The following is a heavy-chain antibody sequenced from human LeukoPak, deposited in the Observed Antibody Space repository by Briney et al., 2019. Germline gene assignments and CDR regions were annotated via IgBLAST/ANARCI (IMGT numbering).Heavy chain of an antibody. CDR3: ARQGGYYDSSGFPLDY. D-gene: IGHD3-22*01. J-gene: IGHJ4*02. V-gene: IGHV4-59*01. CDR1: GGSISSYY. Sequence: PSETLSLTCTVSGGSISSYYWSWIRQPPGKGLEWIGYIYYSGSTNYNPSPKSRVTISVDTSKNQFSLKLSSVTAADTAVYYCARQGGYYDSSGFPLDYWGQGTLVTVSS. CDR2: IYYSGST.